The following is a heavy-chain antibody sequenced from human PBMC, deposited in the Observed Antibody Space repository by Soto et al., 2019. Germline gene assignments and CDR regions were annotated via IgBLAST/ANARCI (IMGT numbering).Heavy chain of an antibody. D-gene: IGHD3-3*01. V-gene: IGHV3-23*01. CDR1: GFTFSSYA. CDR3: VEEATRSFDFDF. CDR2: ILADGGGR. Sequence: EVQLLESGGGLVQPGGSLRLSCAASGFTFSSYAMTWVRQAPGKGLEWVSAILADGGGRYYAGSVQGRFAISRDNSQNMLYLDMSSLRAEDTALYFCVEEATRSFDFDFWGQSSLVTVSS. J-gene: IGHJ4*02.